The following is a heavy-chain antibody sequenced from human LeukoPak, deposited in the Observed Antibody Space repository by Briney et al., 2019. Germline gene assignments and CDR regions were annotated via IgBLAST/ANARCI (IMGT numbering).Heavy chain of an antibody. CDR2: ISGSGGST. D-gene: IGHD4-23*01. V-gene: IGHV3-23*01. Sequence: GGSLRLSCEASGFTFSTYAMSWVRQAPGKGLEWVSGISGSGGSTYYADSVKGRFTISRDNSKNTLYLQMDSLRVEDTAVYYCAKDYGGYPFDYWGQGTLVTVSS. CDR3: AKDYGGYPFDY. J-gene: IGHJ4*02. CDR1: GFTFSTYA.